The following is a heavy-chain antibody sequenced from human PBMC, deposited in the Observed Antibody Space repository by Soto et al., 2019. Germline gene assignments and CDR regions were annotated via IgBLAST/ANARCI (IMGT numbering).Heavy chain of an antibody. CDR1: GFTFSSYG. V-gene: IGHV3-30*18. D-gene: IGHD2-15*01. Sequence: GGSLRLSCAASGFTFSSYGMHWVRQAPGKGLEWVAVISYDGSNKYYADSVKGRFTISRDNSKNTLYLQMNSLRAEDTAVYYCAKDPQNGYCSGGSCYSFDYWGQGTLVTVSS. CDR2: ISYDGSNK. CDR3: AKDPQNGYCSGGSCYSFDY. J-gene: IGHJ4*02.